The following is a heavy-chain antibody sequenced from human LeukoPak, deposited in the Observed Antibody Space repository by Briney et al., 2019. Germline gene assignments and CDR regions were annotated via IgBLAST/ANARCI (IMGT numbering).Heavy chain of an antibody. Sequence: SETLSLTCTVSGDSISSSTYYWGWIRQPPGKGLEWIGSIYYSGSTYYNPSLKSRVTISVDTSKNQFSLKLSSVTAADTAVYYCARRRGDLSYFDSWGQGTLVTVSS. J-gene: IGHJ4*02. CDR2: IYYSGST. CDR3: ARRRGDLSYFDS. D-gene: IGHD4-17*01. V-gene: IGHV4-39*01. CDR1: GDSISSSTYY.